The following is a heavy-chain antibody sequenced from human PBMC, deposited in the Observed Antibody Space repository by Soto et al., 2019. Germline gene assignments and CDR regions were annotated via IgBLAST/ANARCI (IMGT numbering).Heavy chain of an antibody. Sequence: SQTLSLTCAISGDSVSSNSAAWNWIRQSPSRGLEWLGRTYYRSKWYNDYAVSVKSRITINPDTSKNQFSLQLNSVTPEDTAVYYCARDRKSILAVGTKFDYWGQGTLVTVSS. V-gene: IGHV6-1*01. CDR3: ARDRKSILAVGTKFDY. D-gene: IGHD2-15*01. J-gene: IGHJ4*02. CDR2: TYYRSKWYN. CDR1: GDSVSSNSAA.